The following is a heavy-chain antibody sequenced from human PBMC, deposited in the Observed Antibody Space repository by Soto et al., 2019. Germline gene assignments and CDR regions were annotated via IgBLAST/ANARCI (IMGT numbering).Heavy chain of an antibody. J-gene: IGHJ4*02. CDR2: IYYSGST. D-gene: IGHD6-13*01. CDR3: ARVRSSSWYGVFDY. Sequence: SETLSLTCTVSGGSISSGGYYWSWIRQPPGKGLEWIGYIYYSGSTNYNPSLKSRVTISVDTSKNQFSLKLSSVTAADTAVYYCARVRSSSWYGVFDYWGQGTLVTVSS. V-gene: IGHV4-61*08. CDR1: GGSISSGGYY.